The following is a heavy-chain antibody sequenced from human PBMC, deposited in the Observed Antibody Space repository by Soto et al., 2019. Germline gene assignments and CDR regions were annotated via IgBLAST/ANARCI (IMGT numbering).Heavy chain of an antibody. Sequence: EVQLVESGGGLVQPGGSLRLSCAASGFTVSNNYMTWVRQAPGKGLEWVSIIYSRGDTYYADSVKGRFSISRDNSKNTLYLQMNSLSNEDTAVYYCARERDTTGYILAYWGQGTLVIVAS. J-gene: IGHJ4*02. D-gene: IGHD3-22*01. CDR1: GFTVSNNY. V-gene: IGHV3-66*01. CDR3: ARERDTTGYILAY. CDR2: IYSRGDT.